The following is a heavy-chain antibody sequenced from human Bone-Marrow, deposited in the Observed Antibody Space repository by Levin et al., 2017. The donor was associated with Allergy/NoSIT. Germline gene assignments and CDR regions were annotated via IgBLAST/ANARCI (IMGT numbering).Heavy chain of an antibody. D-gene: IGHD2-2*01. CDR2: ISYDGSNK. Sequence: GESLKISCAASGFTFSSYAMHWVRQAPGKGLEWVAVISYDGSNKYYADSVKGRFTISRDNSKNTLYLQMNSLRAEDTAVYYCARPPRASYCSSTSCSAVYFDYWGQGTLVTVSS. CDR3: ARPPRASYCSSTSCSAVYFDY. V-gene: IGHV3-30-3*01. CDR1: GFTFSSYA. J-gene: IGHJ4*02.